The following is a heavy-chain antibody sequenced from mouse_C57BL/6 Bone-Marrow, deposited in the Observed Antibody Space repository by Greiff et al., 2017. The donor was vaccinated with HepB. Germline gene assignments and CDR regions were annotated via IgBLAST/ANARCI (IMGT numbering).Heavy chain of an antibody. CDR3: GTGAYYAMDY. CDR2: INPYNGGT. D-gene: IGHD4-1*01. J-gene: IGHJ4*01. Sequence: EVQLQQSGPVLVKPGASVKMSCKASGYTFTDYYMNWVKQSHGKSLEWIGVINPYNGGTSYNQKFKGKATLTVDKSSSTAYMELNSLTSEDAAVYDCGTGAYYAMDYWGQGTSVTVSS. CDR1: GYTFTDYY. V-gene: IGHV1-19*01.